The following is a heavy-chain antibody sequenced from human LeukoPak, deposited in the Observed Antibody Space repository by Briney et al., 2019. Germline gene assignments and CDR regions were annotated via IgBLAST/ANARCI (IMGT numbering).Heavy chain of an antibody. CDR3: ARDVHSYSGSQVYYYYYYGMDV. Sequence: GTSLRLSCAASGFTFSTYAMHWVRQAPGRGLEWVAVISYDGSDKYYAYSVKGRFTISRDNSKNTLYLQMNSLRAEDTTVYYCARDVHSYSGSQVYYYYYYGMDVWGQGTTVTVSS. CDR2: ISYDGSDK. D-gene: IGHD1-26*01. J-gene: IGHJ6*02. V-gene: IGHV3-30*04. CDR1: GFTFSTYA.